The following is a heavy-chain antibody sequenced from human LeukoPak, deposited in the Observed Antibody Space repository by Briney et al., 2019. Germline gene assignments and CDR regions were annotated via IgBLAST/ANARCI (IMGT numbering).Heavy chain of an antibody. CDR2: IKEDGSEK. J-gene: IGHJ4*02. Sequence: GGSLRLSCAASGFTFRSYWMTCVRQAPGKGLEWVANIKEDGSEKHYVGSVRSRFTISRDNAKNSLYLQMNSLRVEDTAVYYCAREDRSLGWGPPPLDYWGQGTLVTASS. CDR3: AREDRSLGWGPPPLDY. D-gene: IGHD3-3*01. CDR1: GFTFRSYW. V-gene: IGHV3-7*01.